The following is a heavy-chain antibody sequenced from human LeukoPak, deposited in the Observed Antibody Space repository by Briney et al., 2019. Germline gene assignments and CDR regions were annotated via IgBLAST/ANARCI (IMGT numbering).Heavy chain of an antibody. CDR3: ARGPRDCSGGSCYSNNWSDP. D-gene: IGHD2-15*01. CDR1: GGTFSSYA. Sequence: ASVKVSCKASGGTFSSYAISWVRQAPGQGLEWMGGIIPIFGTANYAQKFQGRVTITADESTSTAYMELSSLRSEDTAVYYCARGPRDCSGGSCYSNNWSDPWGQGTLVTVSS. CDR2: IIPIFGTA. V-gene: IGHV1-69*13. J-gene: IGHJ5*02.